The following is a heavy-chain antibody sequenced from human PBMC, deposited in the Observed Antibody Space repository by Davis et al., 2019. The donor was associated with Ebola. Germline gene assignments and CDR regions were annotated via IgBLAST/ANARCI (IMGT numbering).Heavy chain of an antibody. J-gene: IGHJ4*02. CDR2: IHYSGST. V-gene: IGHV4-59*01. D-gene: IGHD3-22*01. Sequence: PSETLSLTCTVSGGPITTFFWSWIRQPPGKGLEWIGYIHYSGSTNYNPSLKSRVTMSVDMSNNQFSPKLTSVTAADTAVYYCARLEYYDSTGYFDDWGQGTLVIVSS. CDR1: GGPITTFF. CDR3: ARLEYYDSTGYFDD.